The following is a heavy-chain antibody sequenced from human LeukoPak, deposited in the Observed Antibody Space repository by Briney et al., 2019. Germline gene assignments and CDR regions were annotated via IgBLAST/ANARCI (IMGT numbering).Heavy chain of an antibody. J-gene: IGHJ6*03. D-gene: IGHD2-15*01. CDR1: GGTFSSYA. V-gene: IGHV1-69*05. CDR2: IIPIFGTA. Sequence: GASVKVSCKASGGTFSSYAISWVRQAPGQGLEWMGRIIPIFGTANYAQKFQGRVTITTDESTCTAYMELSSLRSEDTAVYYCARAGRYCSGGSCPINTSYYYYMDVWGKGTTATVSS. CDR3: ARAGRYCSGGSCPINTSYYYYMDV.